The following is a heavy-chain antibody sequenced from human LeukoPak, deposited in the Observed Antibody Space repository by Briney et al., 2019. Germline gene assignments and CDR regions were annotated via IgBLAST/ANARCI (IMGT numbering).Heavy chain of an antibody. D-gene: IGHD5-12*01. CDR2: IYYSGST. CDR3: AREGSGYDYAGLDY. V-gene: IGHV4-59*12. J-gene: IGHJ4*02. CDR1: GGSINSYY. Sequence: SETLSLTCTVSGGSINSYYWSWIRQPPGKGLEWIGYIYYSGSTNYNPSLKSRVTISVDTSKNQFSLKLSSVTAADTAVYYCAREGSGYDYAGLDYWGQGTLVTVSS.